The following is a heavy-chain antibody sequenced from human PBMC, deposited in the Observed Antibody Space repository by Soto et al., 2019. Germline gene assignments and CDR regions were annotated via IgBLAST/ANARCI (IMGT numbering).Heavy chain of an antibody. CDR1: GGSISSGGYY. V-gene: IGHV4-31*03. CDR2: IYHSGNT. Sequence: TLSLTSNVSGGSISSGGYYSSCFRRLTGKDLEWIGCIYHSGNTYYNSSLKSRLTISVHTSKYQFFLKLTSVTAADTAVYYCARVGISSSDAFDIWCQGTMVT. CDR3: ARVGISSSDAFDI. D-gene: IGHD6-6*01. J-gene: IGHJ3*02.